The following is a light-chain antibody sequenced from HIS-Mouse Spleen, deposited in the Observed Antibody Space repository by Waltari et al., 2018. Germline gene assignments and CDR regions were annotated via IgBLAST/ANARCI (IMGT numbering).Light chain of an antibody. J-gene: IGLJ3*02. CDR3: SSYTSSSTRV. CDR1: SSDVGGYNY. V-gene: IGLV2-14*03. Sequence: QSALTQPASVSGSPGQSITISCTGTSSDVGGYNYVSLYKQHPGKAPKLMIYDVSNRPSGVSNRVSGSKSGNTASLTISGLQAEDEADYYCSSYTSSSTRVFGGGTKLTVL. CDR2: DVS.